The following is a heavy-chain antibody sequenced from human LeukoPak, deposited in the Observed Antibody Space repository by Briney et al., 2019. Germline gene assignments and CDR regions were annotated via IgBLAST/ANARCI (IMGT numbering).Heavy chain of an antibody. CDR2: LYNSGSP. V-gene: IGHV4-59*01. Sequence: SETLSLTCTVSGASISSYYWTWIRQPPGKGQEWIGHLYNSGSPNYNPSLKSRVTISLDTSKNKFSLKLSSVTAADTAVYPCARGWGYFDYWGQGTLVTVSS. CDR3: ARGWGYFDY. D-gene: IGHD3-16*01. J-gene: IGHJ4*02. CDR1: GASISSYY.